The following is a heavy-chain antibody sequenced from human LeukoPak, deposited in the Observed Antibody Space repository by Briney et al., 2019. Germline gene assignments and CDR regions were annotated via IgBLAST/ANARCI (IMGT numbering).Heavy chain of an antibody. CDR2: IIPILGIA. CDR1: GGTFSSYA. V-gene: IGHV1-69*04. D-gene: IGHD2-2*02. Sequence: SVKVSCKASGGTFSSYAISWVRQAPGQGLEWMGRIIPILGIANYAQKFQGRVTITADKSTSTAYMELSSLRSEDTAVYYCASRQTNCSSTSCYRYFQHWGQGTLVTVSS. J-gene: IGHJ1*01. CDR3: ASRQTNCSSTSCYRYFQH.